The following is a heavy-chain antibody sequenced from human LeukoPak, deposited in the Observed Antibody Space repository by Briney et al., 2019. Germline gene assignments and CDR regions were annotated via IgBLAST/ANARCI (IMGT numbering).Heavy chain of an antibody. J-gene: IGHJ4*02. CDR1: GASVSSGPYY. D-gene: IGHD1-26*01. CDR2: EN. V-gene: IGHV4-30-2*01. CDR3: ARETAERYRCSYFDY. Sequence: SQTLSLTCTVSGASVSSGPYYWSWIRQPPGEGLEWIGWENNYNVSLKSRVIISVDRSKNQFSLTFISVTAADTAVYFCARETAERYRCSYFDYWGQGALVTVSS.